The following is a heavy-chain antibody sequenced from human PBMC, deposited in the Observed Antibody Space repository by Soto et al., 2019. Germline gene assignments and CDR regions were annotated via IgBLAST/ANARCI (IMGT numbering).Heavy chain of an antibody. CDR2: ISSSSSYI. CDR1: GFTFSSYS. Sequence: GGSLRLSCAASGFTFSSYSMNWVRQAPGKGLEWVSSISSSSSYIYYADSVKGRFTISRDNAKNSLYLQMNSLRAEDTAVYYCARGGVGYYDFWSGYVYGDYYYSGMDGWGQGTTVTVSS. J-gene: IGHJ6*02. D-gene: IGHD3-3*01. V-gene: IGHV3-21*01. CDR3: ARGGVGYYDFWSGYVYGDYYYSGMDG.